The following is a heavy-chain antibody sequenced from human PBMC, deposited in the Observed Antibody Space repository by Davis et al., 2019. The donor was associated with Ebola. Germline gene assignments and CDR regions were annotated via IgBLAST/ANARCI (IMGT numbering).Heavy chain of an antibody. CDR2: INPNTDAT. V-gene: IGHV1-2*02. D-gene: IGHD2-2*01. Sequence: ASVKVSCKTSGYTFTDHAMHWVRQAPGQGLEWMGWINPNTDATTYAQSLQGRVTMTRDTSINTAYMELSRLRSDDTAVYYCAGEYCSTTICYLDHWGQGTLVTVSS. CDR3: AGEYCSTTICYLDH. J-gene: IGHJ4*02. CDR1: GYTFTDHA.